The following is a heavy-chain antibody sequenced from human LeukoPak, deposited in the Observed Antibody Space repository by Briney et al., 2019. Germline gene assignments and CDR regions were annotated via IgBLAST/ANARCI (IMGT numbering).Heavy chain of an antibody. D-gene: IGHD6-13*01. CDR2: IKQDGSEK. CDR1: GFSFVDHA. CDR3: ARAGETAAAHRS. J-gene: IGHJ5*02. Sequence: GGSLRLSCVASGFSFVDHAMNWVRQAPGKGLEWVANIKQDGSEKYYVDSVKGRFTISRDNAKNSLYLQMNSLRAEDTAVYYCARAGETAAAHRSWGQGTLVTVSS. V-gene: IGHV3-7*01.